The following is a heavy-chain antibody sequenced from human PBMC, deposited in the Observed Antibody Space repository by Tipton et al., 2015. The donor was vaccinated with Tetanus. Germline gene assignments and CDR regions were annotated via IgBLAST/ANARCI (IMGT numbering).Heavy chain of an antibody. CDR2: LSGSGGST. D-gene: IGHD1-1*01. J-gene: IGHJ4*02. V-gene: IGHV3-23*01. CDR1: GLTFSSYA. Sequence: SLRLSCAASGLTFSSYAMTWVRQAPGRGLEWVSTLSGSGGSTYYADSVKGRFTISRDNSKNTLYLQMNSLRAEDTAIYYCARWGVLGLQHYLDYWGQGTLVTVSS. CDR3: ARWGVLGLQHYLDY.